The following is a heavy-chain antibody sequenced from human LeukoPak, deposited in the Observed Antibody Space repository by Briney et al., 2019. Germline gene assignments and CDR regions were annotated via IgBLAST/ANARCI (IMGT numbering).Heavy chain of an antibody. CDR2: IRYDGSNK. CDR3: AKDGDFGVVIRDYFDY. J-gene: IGHJ4*02. Sequence: GGSLRLSCAASGFTFSSYGMHWVRQAPGKGLEWVAFIRYDGSNKYYADSVKGRFTISRDNSKNTLYLQMNSLRAEDTAVYYCAKDGDFGVVIRDYFDYWGRGTLVTVSS. CDR1: GFTFSSYG. V-gene: IGHV3-30*02. D-gene: IGHD3-3*01.